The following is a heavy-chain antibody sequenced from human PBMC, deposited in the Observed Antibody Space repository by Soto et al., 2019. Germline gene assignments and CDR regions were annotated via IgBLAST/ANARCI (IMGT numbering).Heavy chain of an antibody. CDR2: MYYSGSN. CDR1: GGSISSSSYY. V-gene: IGHV4-39*07. D-gene: IGHD3-22*01. CDR3: ARTKAYYYDSSGYYSLGY. J-gene: IGHJ4*02. Sequence: SETLSLNRTVSGGSISSSSYYWGWIRQPPGKGLEWIGRMYYSGSNFYNPSLKSRVTISVDTSKNQFSLKLSSVTAADTVVYYCARTKAYYYDSSGYYSLGYWGQGTLVTVSS.